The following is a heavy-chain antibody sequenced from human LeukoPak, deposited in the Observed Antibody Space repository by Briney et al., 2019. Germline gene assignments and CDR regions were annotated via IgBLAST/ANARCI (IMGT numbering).Heavy chain of an antibody. CDR1: GFTVSSNY. Sequence: GGSLRLSCATSGFTVSSNYMSWVRQAPGKGLEWVSVIYDSGTTYYADSVKGRFLIFRDTSKNTVDLRMNSLRVEDTAVYYCAGRRSSGWYAYWGQGTLVTVS. CDR3: AGRRSSGWYAY. CDR2: IYDSGTT. V-gene: IGHV3-53*01. J-gene: IGHJ4*02. D-gene: IGHD6-19*01.